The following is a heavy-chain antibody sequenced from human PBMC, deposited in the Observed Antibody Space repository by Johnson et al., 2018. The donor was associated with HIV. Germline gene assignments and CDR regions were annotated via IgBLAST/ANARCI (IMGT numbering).Heavy chain of an antibody. Sequence: QVQLVESGGGLVKPGGSLRLSCAASGFTFSDYYMSWVRQAPGKGLEWVAVIWYDGSNKYYADSVKGRFTISRDNSKNTLYLQMNSLRAEDTAVYYCVKDGSDGGNGWGAFDSWGQGTMVTVSS. V-gene: IGHV3-33*06. CDR3: VKDGSDGGNGWGAFDS. J-gene: IGHJ3*01. D-gene: IGHD4-23*01. CDR1: GFTFSDYY. CDR2: IWYDGSNK.